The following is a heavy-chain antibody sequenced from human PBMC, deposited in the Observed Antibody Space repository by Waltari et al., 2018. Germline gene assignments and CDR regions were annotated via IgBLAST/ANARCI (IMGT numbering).Heavy chain of an antibody. CDR3: ARAYGYNYYFDY. CDR1: SYSISSGYY. CDR2: IYKSGNP. D-gene: IGHD5-12*01. J-gene: IGHJ4*02. V-gene: IGHV4-38-2*02. Sequence: QVQLQESGPGLVKPSATLSLTCTVSSYSISSGYYWGWLRQPPGKGLEWVGSIYKSGNPYHNSSLKSRVTISVDTSKNQFSLKLSSVTAADTAVYYCARAYGYNYYFDYWGQGTLVTVSS.